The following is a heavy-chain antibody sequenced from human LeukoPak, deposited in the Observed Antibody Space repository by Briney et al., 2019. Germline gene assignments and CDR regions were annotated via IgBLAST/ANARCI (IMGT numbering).Heavy chain of an antibody. CDR2: IYYSGST. J-gene: IGHJ5*02. Sequence: SETLSLTCTVSGGSISSSSYYWGWIRQPPGKGPEWIGSIYYSGSTYYNPSLKSRVTISVDTSKNQFSLKLSSVTAADTAVYYCARHDYYGSGXXNXFDPWGQGTLVTVSS. CDR1: GGSISSSSYY. D-gene: IGHD3-10*01. V-gene: IGHV4-39*01. CDR3: ARHDYYGSGXXNXFDP.